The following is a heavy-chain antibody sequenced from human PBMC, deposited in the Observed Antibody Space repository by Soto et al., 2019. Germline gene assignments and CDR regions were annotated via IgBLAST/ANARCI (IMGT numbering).Heavy chain of an antibody. CDR1: DGSVSSGSYY. CDR2: IYNSGST. J-gene: IGHJ3*02. V-gene: IGHV4-61*01. Sequence: QVQLQESGPGLVKPSETLSLTCTVSDGSVSSGSYYWNWIRQPPGKGREWIGLIYNSGSTHYNPSLQSRVTILIDTSKNRFSLTLDSVPAAGTALYFCARCRGDPTLGFYIWGQGTMVTVSS. D-gene: IGHD2-21*01. CDR3: ARCRGDPTLGFYI.